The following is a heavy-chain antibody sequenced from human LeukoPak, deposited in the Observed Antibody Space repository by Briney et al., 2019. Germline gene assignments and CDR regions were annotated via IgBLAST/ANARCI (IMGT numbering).Heavy chain of an antibody. Sequence: AGPLRLSCAASGFTFSCTHMQWVPQAPGKGLEGVAILSSDGSHKFHADSVKARFTFSRDNSKNTLDLQMNGLRAEDTAVDYGAKGRMGGWSRDYWGQETLLTVSS. CDR1: GFTFSCTH. CDR2: LSSDGSHK. CDR3: AKGRMGGWSRDY. D-gene: IGHD6-19*01. J-gene: IGHJ4*02. V-gene: IGHV3-30*18.